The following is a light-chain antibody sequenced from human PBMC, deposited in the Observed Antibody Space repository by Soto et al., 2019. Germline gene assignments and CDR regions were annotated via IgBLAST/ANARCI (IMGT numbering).Light chain of an antibody. J-gene: IGKJ1*01. Sequence: ESVLTQAPGTLSVSPGERATRSCRASQSVRSSFLAWYQQKPGQAPRLLMYDASNRASGIPARFSGSGSGTDYTLTISSLEPEDFAIYYCQQRSNWPESFGQGTKVDIK. V-gene: IGKV3-11*01. CDR1: QSVRSSF. CDR3: QQRSNWPES. CDR2: DAS.